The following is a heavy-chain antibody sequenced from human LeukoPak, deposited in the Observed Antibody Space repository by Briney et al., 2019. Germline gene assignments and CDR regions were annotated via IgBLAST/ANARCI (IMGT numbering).Heavy chain of an antibody. V-gene: IGHV3-30-3*01. Sequence: PGRSLRLSCAASGFTFSSYAMHWVRQAPGKGLEWVAVISYDGSNKYYADSVKGRFTISRDNSKNTLYLQMNSLRAEDTAVYYCARDSLVFDFWSGYRSEYYFDYWGQGTLVTVSS. CDR2: ISYDGSNK. CDR1: GFTFSSYA. CDR3: ARDSLVFDFWSGYRSEYYFDY. D-gene: IGHD3-3*01. J-gene: IGHJ4*02.